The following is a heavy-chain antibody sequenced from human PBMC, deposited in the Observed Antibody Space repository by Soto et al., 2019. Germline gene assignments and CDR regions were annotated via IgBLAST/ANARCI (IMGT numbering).Heavy chain of an antibody. D-gene: IGHD6-19*01. CDR3: ARLRSSGWLDAFDI. Sequence: GASVKVSCKASGYTFTSYYMHWVRQAPGQGLEWMGRINPNSGGTNYAQKFQGWVTMTRDTSISTAYMELSRLRSDDTAVYYCARLRSSGWLDAFDIWGQGTMVTVSS. CDR1: GYTFTSYY. V-gene: IGHV1-2*04. CDR2: INPNSGGT. J-gene: IGHJ3*02.